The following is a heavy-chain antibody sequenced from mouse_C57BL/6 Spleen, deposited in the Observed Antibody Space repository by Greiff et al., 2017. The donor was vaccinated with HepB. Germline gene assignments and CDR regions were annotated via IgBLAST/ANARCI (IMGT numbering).Heavy chain of an antibody. CDR1: GFSLTSYG. V-gene: IGHV2-6*01. J-gene: IGHJ4*01. CDR3: ASRRDYYGSKGAMDY. D-gene: IGHD1-1*01. CDR2: IWGVGST. Sequence: VKVVESGPGLVAPSQSLSITCTVSGFSLTSYGVDWVRQSPGKGLEWLGVIWGVGSTNYNSALKSRLSISKDNSKSQVFLKMNSLQTDDTAMYYCASRRDYYGSKGAMDYWGQGTSVTVSS.